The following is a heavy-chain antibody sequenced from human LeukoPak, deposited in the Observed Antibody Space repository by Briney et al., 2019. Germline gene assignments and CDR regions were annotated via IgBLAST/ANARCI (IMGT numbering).Heavy chain of an antibody. V-gene: IGHV3-23*01. CDR3: AKGRVAVAGSPDY. D-gene: IGHD6-19*01. J-gene: IGHJ4*02. Sequence: GGSLRLSCAASGFILTSYAMSGVRQAPGKGLEWVSVISGSGGSRYCAGSVKGWFTISKDTSKNTLYLQMNSLRAEDTAVYYCAKGRVAVAGSPDYWGQGTLVTVSS. CDR2: ISGSGGSR. CDR1: GFILTSYA.